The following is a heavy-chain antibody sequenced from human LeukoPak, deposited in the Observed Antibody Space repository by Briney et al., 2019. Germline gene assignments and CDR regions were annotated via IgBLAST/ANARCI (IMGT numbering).Heavy chain of an antibody. CDR2: ISGSGSDI. Sequence: PGGSLRLSCAASGFTFSTFSMNWVRQTPGKGLEWVSAISGSGSDIYYADSVTGRFTISRDNPKRSLYLQMNSLRAEDTAVYYCARRTFPNDAFDLWGRGTMVTVSS. D-gene: IGHD1-7*01. CDR1: GFTFSTFS. V-gene: IGHV3-21*01. J-gene: IGHJ3*01. CDR3: ARRTFPNDAFDL.